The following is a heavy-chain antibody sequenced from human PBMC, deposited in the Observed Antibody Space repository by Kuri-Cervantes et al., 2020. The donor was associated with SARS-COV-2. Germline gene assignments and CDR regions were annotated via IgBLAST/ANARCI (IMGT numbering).Heavy chain of an antibody. D-gene: IGHD3-3*01. CDR3: CLTSGRSGYYGCNY. J-gene: IGHJ4*02. Sequence: GESLKISCAASGFTFSSYSMNWVRQAPGKGLEWVSYISTSSSAISYADSVKGRFTISRDNAKNSLLLQMNSLRAGDTAVYYCCLTSGRSGYYGCNYWGQGPLVTVSS. CDR1: GFTFSSYS. V-gene: IGHV3-48*01. CDR2: ISTSSSAI.